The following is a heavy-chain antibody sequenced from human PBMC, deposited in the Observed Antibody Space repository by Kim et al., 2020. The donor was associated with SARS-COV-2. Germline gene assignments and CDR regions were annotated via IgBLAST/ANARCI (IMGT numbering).Heavy chain of an antibody. CDR3: ASAISRTVDY. Sequence: SETLSLTCAVSGGSISSSNCWSWVRQPPGKGLEWIGEMCHSGSTNYNPSLKSRVTISADKSKNQFSLKLTSVTAADTAVYYCASAISRTVDYWGQGILATVSS. CDR1: GGSISSSNC. V-gene: IGHV4-4*02. J-gene: IGHJ4*02. D-gene: IGHD3-9*01. CDR2: MCHSGST.